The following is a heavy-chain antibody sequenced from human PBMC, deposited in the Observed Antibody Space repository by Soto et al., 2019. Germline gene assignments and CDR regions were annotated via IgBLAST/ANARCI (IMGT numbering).Heavy chain of an antibody. CDR3: ARERKFDFWRKGLDV. Sequence: ASVEVSCKASGYTFTTYDINWVRQAAGQGLEWLGWMDPNSGSTGYAQNFQGRITMTRNISRNTAHMELSSLQSEDPAVYYCARERKFDFWRKGLDVWGQGTTVTVS. J-gene: IGHJ6*02. V-gene: IGHV1-8*01. CDR2: MDPNSGST. CDR1: GYTFTTYD. D-gene: IGHD3-3*01.